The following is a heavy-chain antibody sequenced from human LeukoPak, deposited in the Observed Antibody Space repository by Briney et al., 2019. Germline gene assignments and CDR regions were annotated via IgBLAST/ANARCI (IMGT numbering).Heavy chain of an antibody. V-gene: IGHV4-59*01. CDR2: MHNSGSS. CDR1: GAFTRHLY. Sequence: SETLSLSCTVSGAFTRHLYSHWIRQPPGKGLEWIGYMHNSGSSKHSPSLKRRVTISMDTSKNQFSLHLTSVTAADTAIYYCARSSQWIRNAFDIWGQGTMVSVSS. D-gene: IGHD5-18*01. CDR3: ARSSQWIRNAFDI. J-gene: IGHJ3*02.